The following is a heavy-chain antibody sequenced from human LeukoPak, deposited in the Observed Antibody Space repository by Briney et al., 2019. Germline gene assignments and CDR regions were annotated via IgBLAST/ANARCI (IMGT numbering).Heavy chain of an antibody. V-gene: IGHV4-59*01. CDR2: IYYSGTT. CDR1: GGSISSYY. CDR3: ARGPWELLFSN. D-gene: IGHD1-26*01. J-gene: IGHJ4*02. Sequence: KPSETLSLTCTVSGGSISSYYWSWVRQPPGKGLEWIGYIYYSGTTNYNPSLKSRVTISVDRSKNQFSLKLNSVTAADTAVYYCARGPWELLFSNWGQGTLVTVSS.